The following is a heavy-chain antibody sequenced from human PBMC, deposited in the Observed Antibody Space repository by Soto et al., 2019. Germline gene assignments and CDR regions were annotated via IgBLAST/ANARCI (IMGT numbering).Heavy chain of an antibody. J-gene: IGHJ4*02. CDR3: ARSNQQEYGDYEFLSLYYFGY. CDR2: IYYSGST. CDR1: GGSISSYY. Sequence: SETLSLTCTVSGGSISSYYWGWIRQPPGKGLEWIGSIYYSGSTYYNPSLKSRVTISVDTSKNQFSLKLSSVTAADTAVYYCARSNQQEYGDYEFLSLYYFGYWGQGTLVTVSS. D-gene: IGHD4-17*01. V-gene: IGHV4-39*01.